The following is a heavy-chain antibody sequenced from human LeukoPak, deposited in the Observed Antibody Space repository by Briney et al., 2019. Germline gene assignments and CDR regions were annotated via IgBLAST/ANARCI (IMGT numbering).Heavy chain of an antibody. J-gene: IGHJ4*02. CDR2: ISGSGYYT. CDR1: GFTFNRYS. V-gene: IGHV3-23*01. CDR3: AKDRGGGAYGADY. D-gene: IGHD4-17*01. Sequence: GALRLSCEASGFTFNRYSVTWVRQAPGEGLGLVSSISGSGYYTYYTDSVKGRFTISRDNSKNTLYLQMNSLRAEDTAVYYCAKDRGGGAYGADYWGQGTLVTVSS.